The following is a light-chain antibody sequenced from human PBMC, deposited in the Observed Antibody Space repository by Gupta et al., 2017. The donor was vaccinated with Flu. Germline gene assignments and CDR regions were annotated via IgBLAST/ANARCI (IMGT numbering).Light chain of an antibody. CDR3: SSYTSSNSLE. Sequence: QSALTQPASVSGSPAQSLTISCTGTSSDVGGYNYVSWYQHHPGKAPKLMIYEVINRPSGVSNRFSGSKSGNTASLTISGLQAEDEADYYCSSYTSSNSLEFGGGTKLTVL. J-gene: IGLJ3*02. V-gene: IGLV2-14*01. CDR2: EVI. CDR1: SSDVGGYNY.